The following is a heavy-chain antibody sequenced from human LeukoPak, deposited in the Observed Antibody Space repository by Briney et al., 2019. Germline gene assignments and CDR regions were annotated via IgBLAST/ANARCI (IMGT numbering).Heavy chain of an antibody. CDR3: ARDLTMTTVTGEVYNWFAR. D-gene: IGHD4-11*01. CDR1: GGSISSSSYY. CDR2: IYYSGST. V-gene: IGHV4-39*07. Sequence: SETLSLTCTVSGGSISSSSYYWGWIRQPPGKGLEWTGSIYYSGSTNYNPSLKSRVTISVDTSKNQFSLKLSSVTAADTAVYYCARDLTMTTVTGEVYNWFARWGQGILVTVSS. J-gene: IGHJ5*02.